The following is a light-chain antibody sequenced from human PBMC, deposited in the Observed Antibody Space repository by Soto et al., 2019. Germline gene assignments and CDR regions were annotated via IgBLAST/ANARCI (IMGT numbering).Light chain of an antibody. CDR2: DAS. CDR1: QDISNY. Sequence: DIQMTQSPSSLSSSVGDRVTITCQASQDISNYLNWYQQKPGKAPKLLIYDASNLETGVPSRFSGSGSGTEFTLTISSLKPDDFETYYCQQYNSYTWTFGQGTKVDIK. J-gene: IGKJ1*01. V-gene: IGKV1-33*01. CDR3: QQYNSYTWT.